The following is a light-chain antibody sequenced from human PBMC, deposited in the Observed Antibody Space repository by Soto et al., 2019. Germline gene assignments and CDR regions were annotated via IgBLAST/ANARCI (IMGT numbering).Light chain of an antibody. J-gene: IGKJ4*01. Sequence: EIVLTQSPATLSLSPGDRATLSCRASQSVGSYLGWYQQRPGQAPRLLIYDASNRATGIPARFSGSGSGKDFPLTIGSLEPEDVAVYYCQQRSDSPSTFGGGTKVEIK. V-gene: IGKV3-11*01. CDR1: QSVGSY. CDR2: DAS. CDR3: QQRSDSPST.